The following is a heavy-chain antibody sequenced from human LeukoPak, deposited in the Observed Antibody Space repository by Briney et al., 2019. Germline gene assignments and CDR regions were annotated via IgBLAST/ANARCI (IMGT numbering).Heavy chain of an antibody. D-gene: IGHD2-15*01. CDR3: ARDLEYCSDGSCYNYNWFDP. J-gene: IGHJ5*02. CDR2: IIPILGIA. Sequence: SVKVSCKASGGTFSSYTISWVRQAPGQGLEWMGRIIPILGIANYAQKFQGRVTITADKSTSTAYMELSSLRSEDTAVYYCARDLEYCSDGSCYNYNWFDPWGQGTLVTVSS. CDR1: GGTFSSYT. V-gene: IGHV1-69*04.